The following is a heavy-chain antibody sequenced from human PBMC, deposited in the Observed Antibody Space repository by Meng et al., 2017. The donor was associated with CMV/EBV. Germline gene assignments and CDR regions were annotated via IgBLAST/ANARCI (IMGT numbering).Heavy chain of an antibody. D-gene: IGHD3-3*01. CDR3: ARGMLGYDFWSGYLGYYYYYGMDV. CDR2: ISSSSSYI. J-gene: IGHJ6*02. V-gene: IGHV3-21*01. CDR1: GFTFSSYS. Sequence: GESLKISCAASGFTFSSYSMNWVRQAPGKGLEWVSSISSSSSYIYYADSVKGRFTISRDNAKNSLYLQMNSLRAEDTAVYYCARGMLGYDFWSGYLGYYYYYGMDVWGQGTTVTVSS.